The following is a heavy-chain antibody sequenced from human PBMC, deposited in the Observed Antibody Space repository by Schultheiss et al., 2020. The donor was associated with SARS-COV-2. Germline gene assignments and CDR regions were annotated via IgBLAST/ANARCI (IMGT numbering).Heavy chain of an antibody. J-gene: IGHJ4*02. CDR1: GFTFSSYW. Sequence: SCAASGFTFSSYWMSWVRQAPGKGLEWVAVISYDGSNKYYADSVKGRFTISRDNSKNTLYLQMNSLRAEDTAVYYCAKASGIDYWGQGTLVTVSS. CDR3: AKASGIDY. D-gene: IGHD3-10*01. V-gene: IGHV3-30*18. CDR2: ISYDGSNK.